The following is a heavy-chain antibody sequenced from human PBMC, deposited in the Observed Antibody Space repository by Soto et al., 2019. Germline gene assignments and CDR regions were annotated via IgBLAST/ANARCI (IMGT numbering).Heavy chain of an antibody. Sequence: QVQLVESGGGVVQPGRSLRLSCAASGFTFSSYGMHWVRQAPGKGLEWVAVISYDGSNKYYADSVKGRFTVSRDKSKNTLYLQVSSLRAEDTAVYYCAKDKVPGVVTAPFDYWGQGTLVTVSS. CDR1: GFTFSSYG. D-gene: IGHD2-21*02. CDR2: ISYDGSNK. CDR3: AKDKVPGVVTAPFDY. J-gene: IGHJ4*02. V-gene: IGHV3-30*18.